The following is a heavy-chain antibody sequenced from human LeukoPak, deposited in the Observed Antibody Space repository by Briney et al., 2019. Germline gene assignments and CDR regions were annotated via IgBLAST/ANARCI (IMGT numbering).Heavy chain of an antibody. Sequence: SVKVSCKASGGTFSSYAISWVRQAPGQGLEWMGGIIPIFGTANYAQKFQGGVTITADKSTSTAYMELSSLRSEDTAVYYCGGYSSFGVLGAFDIWGQGTMVTVSS. V-gene: IGHV1-69*06. CDR1: GGTFSSYA. CDR2: IIPIFGTA. J-gene: IGHJ3*02. D-gene: IGHD6-19*01. CDR3: GGYSSFGVLGAFDI.